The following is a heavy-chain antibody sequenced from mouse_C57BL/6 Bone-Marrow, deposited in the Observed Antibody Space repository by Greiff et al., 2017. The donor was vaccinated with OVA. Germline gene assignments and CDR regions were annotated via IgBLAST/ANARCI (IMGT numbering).Heavy chain of an antibody. V-gene: IGHV1-7*01. Sequence: QVQLQQSGAELAKPGASVKLSCKASGYTFTSYWMHWVKQRPGQGLEWIGYINPSSGYTKYNQKFKDKATLTEDKSSSTAYMQLKSLTYEEDADNDCARKGDRDYWGQGTSVTVSS. CDR1: GYTFTSYW. J-gene: IGHJ4*01. CDR3: ARKGDRDY. CDR2: INPSSGYT.